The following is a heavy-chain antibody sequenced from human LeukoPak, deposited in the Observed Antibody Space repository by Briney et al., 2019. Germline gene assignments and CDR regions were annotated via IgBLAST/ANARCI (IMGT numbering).Heavy chain of an antibody. D-gene: IGHD4-17*01. CDR1: GFIFSSYA. V-gene: IGHV3-30*18. J-gene: IGHJ3*02. Sequence: GGALRLSCAASGFIFSSYAMQWVRQAPGKGLEGVAVMSYDGSNKYYADSVTDRFNISRDNSKNTLYLQMNSLRAEDTAVYYCAKNAPDDYGDAFDIWGQGTMVTVSS. CDR3: AKNAPDDYGDAFDI. CDR2: MSYDGSNK.